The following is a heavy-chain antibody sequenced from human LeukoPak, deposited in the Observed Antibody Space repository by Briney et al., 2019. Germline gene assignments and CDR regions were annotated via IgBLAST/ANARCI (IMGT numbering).Heavy chain of an antibody. CDR3: ARAMIVGGFDP. D-gene: IGHD3-22*01. CDR1: GYTFTSYY. J-gene: IGHJ5*02. CDR2: IHPSGGST. Sequence: ASVTVSCKASGYTFTSYYMHWVRQAPGQGLEWMGIIHPSGGSTIYAQKFQGRVTMTRDISKSTVYMELSSLRSEDTAVYYCARAMIVGGFDPWGQGTLVTVSS. V-gene: IGHV1-46*01.